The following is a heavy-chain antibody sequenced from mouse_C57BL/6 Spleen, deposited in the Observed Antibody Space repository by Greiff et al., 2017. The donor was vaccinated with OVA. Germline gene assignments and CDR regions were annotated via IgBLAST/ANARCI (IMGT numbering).Heavy chain of an antibody. CDR3: ARSHDYDQYAMDY. D-gene: IGHD2-4*01. CDR2: INPYNGGT. J-gene: IGHJ4*01. V-gene: IGHV1-19*01. Sequence: EVKLMESGPVLVKPGASVKMSCKASGYTFTDYYMNWVKQSHGKSLEWIGVINPYNGGTSYNQKFKGKATLTVDKSSSTAYMELNSLTSEDSAVYYCARSHDYDQYAMDYWGQGTSVTVSS. CDR1: GYTFTDYY.